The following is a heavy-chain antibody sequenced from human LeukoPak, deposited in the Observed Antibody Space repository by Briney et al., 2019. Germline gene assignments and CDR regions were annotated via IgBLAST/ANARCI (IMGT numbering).Heavy chain of an antibody. D-gene: IGHD3-22*01. CDR3: AIYYYDSSGYYHPYFDY. CDR1: GGTFSSYA. Sequence: ASVKVSCKASGGTFSSYAISWVRQAPGQGLEWMGGIIPIFGTANYAQKFQGRVTITTDESTSTDYMELSSLRSEDTAVYYCAIYYYDSSGYYHPYFDYWGQGTLVTVSS. J-gene: IGHJ4*02. V-gene: IGHV1-69*05. CDR2: IIPIFGTA.